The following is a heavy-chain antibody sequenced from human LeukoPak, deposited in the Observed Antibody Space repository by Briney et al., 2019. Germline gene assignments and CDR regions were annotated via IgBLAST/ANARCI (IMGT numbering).Heavy chain of an antibody. J-gene: IGHJ3*02. CDR2: VFYSGSI. D-gene: IGHD2-15*01. CDR3: AKIVCSVGRCYSDADVFDI. V-gene: IGHV4-39*07. CDR1: GGSISSSSYY. Sequence: NPSETLSLTCTVSGGSISSSSYYWAWIRQAPGKGLDWIGSVFYSGSIFYNPSLKSRVTISIDTSKNQFSLKMTSVTAADTAIYYCAKIVCSVGRCYSDADVFDIWGQGTMVTVSS.